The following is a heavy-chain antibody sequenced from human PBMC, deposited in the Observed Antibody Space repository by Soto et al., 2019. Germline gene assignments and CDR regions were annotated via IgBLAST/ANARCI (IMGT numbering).Heavy chain of an antibody. Sequence: GGSLRLSCATSGFTFSTYAMHWVRQAPGKGLEYVSAISSNGRSTYYANSVKGRFTISRYNSKNTLYLQMDSLRAEDMAVYYCARDRCTNGVCYAPSDYWGQGTLVTVSS. V-gene: IGHV3-64*01. CDR1: GFTFSTYA. CDR2: ISSNGRST. CDR3: ARDRCTNGVCYAPSDY. D-gene: IGHD2-8*01. J-gene: IGHJ4*02.